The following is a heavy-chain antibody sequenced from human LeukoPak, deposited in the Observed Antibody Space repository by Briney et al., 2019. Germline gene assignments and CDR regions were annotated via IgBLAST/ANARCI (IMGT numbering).Heavy chain of an antibody. J-gene: IGHJ2*01. V-gene: IGHV1-69*13. D-gene: IGHD5-18*01. CDR2: IIPIFGTA. Sequence: GASVKVSCTASGGTFGSYVISRVRQAPGQGLEWMGGIIPIFGTAHYAQKFQGRLTITADESTSTVYMEMSSLRSEDTAMYYCAKEGDTALVTGYFDLWGRGTLVTVSA. CDR1: GGTFGSYV. CDR3: AKEGDTALVTGYFDL.